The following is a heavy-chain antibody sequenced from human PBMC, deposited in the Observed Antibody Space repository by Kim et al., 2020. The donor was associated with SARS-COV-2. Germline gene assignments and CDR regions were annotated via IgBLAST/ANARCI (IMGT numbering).Heavy chain of an antibody. CDR1: GFTFSSYA. D-gene: IGHD4-17*01. CDR3: AKDNPFTDYGKRLSWADYNGMDV. CDR2: IGGSGGSK. J-gene: IGHJ6*02. V-gene: IGHV3-23*01. Sequence: GGSLRLSCAASGFTFSSYAMSWVRQAPGKGLEWVSAIGGSGGSKYYADSVKGRFTISRDNSKNTLYLQMNSLRAEDTAVYYCAKDNPFTDYGKRLSWADYNGMDVWGQGTTVTVSS.